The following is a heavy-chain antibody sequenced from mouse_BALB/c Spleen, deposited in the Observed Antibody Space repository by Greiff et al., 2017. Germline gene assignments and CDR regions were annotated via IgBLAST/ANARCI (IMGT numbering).Heavy chain of an antibody. CDR2: ISSGSSTI. J-gene: IGHJ3*01. V-gene: IGHV5-17*02. Sequence: EVQRVESGGGLVQPGGSRKLSCAASGFTFSSFGMHWVRQAPEKGLEWVAYISSGSSTIYYADTVKGRFTISRDNPKNTLFLQMTSLRSEDTAMYYCARWDYDWFAYWGQGTLVTVSA. D-gene: IGHD2-4*01. CDR3: ARWDYDWFAY. CDR1: GFTFSSFG.